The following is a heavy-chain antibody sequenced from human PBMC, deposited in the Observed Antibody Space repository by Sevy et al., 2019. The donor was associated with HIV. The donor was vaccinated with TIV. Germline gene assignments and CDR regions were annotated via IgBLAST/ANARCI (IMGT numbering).Heavy chain of an antibody. Sequence: GGSLRLSCAASGFTFSSYSMNWVRQAPGKGVEWVSYISSSSSTIYYADSVKGRFTISRDNAKNSLYLQMNSLRDEDTAVYYCARDRRREDYGGNGGWFDPWGQGTLVTVSS. CDR1: GFTFSSYS. J-gene: IGHJ5*02. CDR2: ISSSSSTI. D-gene: IGHD4-17*01. V-gene: IGHV3-48*02. CDR3: ARDRRREDYGGNGGWFDP.